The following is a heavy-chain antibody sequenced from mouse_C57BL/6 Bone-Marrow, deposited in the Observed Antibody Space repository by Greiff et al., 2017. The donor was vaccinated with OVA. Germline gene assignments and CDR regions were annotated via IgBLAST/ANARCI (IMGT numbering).Heavy chain of an antibody. CDR3: AIYGYGAWFAY. V-gene: IGHV1-81*01. J-gene: IGHJ3*01. D-gene: IGHD2-2*01. CDR1: GYTFTSYG. CDR2: IYPRSGNT. Sequence: QVQLKQSGAELARPGASVKLSCKASGYTFTSYGISWVKQRTGQGLEWIGEIYPRSGNTYYNEKFKGKATLTADKSSSTAYMELRSLTSEDSAVYFCAIYGYGAWFAYWGQGTLVTVSA.